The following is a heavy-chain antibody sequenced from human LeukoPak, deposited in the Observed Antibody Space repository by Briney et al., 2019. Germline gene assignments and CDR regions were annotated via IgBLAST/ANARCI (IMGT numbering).Heavy chain of an antibody. D-gene: IGHD3-16*02. CDR2: INPNSGGT. CDR3: ARDYGGLRLGELSLLTPGY. Sequence: GASVKVSCKASGYTFTGYYMHWVRQAPGQGLEWMGRINPNSGGTNYAQKFQGRVTMTRDTSISTAYMELSRLRSDDTAVYYWARDYGGLRLGELSLLTPGYWGQGTLVTVSS. J-gene: IGHJ4*02. CDR1: GYTFTGYY. V-gene: IGHV1-2*06.